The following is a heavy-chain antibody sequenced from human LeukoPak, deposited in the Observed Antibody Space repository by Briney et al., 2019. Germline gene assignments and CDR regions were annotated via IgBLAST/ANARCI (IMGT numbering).Heavy chain of an antibody. CDR3: ARGPGLHIVVVTAIPPGFDY. CDR2: INHSGST. V-gene: IGHV4-34*01. J-gene: IGHJ4*02. CDR1: GGSFSGYY. D-gene: IGHD2-21*02. Sequence: PSETLSLTCAVHGGSFSGYYWSWIRQPPGKGLEWIGEINHSGSTNYNPSLKSRVTISVDTSKNQFSLKLSSVTAADTAVYYCARGPGLHIVVVTAIPPGFDYWGQGTLVTVSS.